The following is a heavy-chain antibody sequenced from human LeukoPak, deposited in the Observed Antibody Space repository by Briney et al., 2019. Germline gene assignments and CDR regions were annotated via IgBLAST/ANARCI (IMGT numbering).Heavy chain of an antibody. D-gene: IGHD5-24*01. Sequence: ASVKVSYKASGYTFTGYYMHWVRLAPGQGLEWMGWINPNSGGTNYAQKFQGRVTMTRDTSISTAYMELSRLRSDDTAVYYCARASRHGYNLAFFYYYIDVWDKGTTVTVSS. V-gene: IGHV1-2*02. CDR2: INPNSGGT. CDR1: GYTFTGYY. CDR3: ARASRHGYNLAFFYYYIDV. J-gene: IGHJ6*03.